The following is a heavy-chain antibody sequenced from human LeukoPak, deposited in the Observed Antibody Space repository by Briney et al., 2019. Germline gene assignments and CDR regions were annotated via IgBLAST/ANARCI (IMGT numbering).Heavy chain of an antibody. V-gene: IGHV4-61*01. D-gene: IGHD3-22*01. CDR3: ARVRIVVDNNRRSVVAFDI. CDR2: IYYSGST. J-gene: IGHJ3*02. CDR1: GGSISSGSYY. Sequence: SQTLSLTCTVSGGSISSGSYYWSWIRQPPGKGLEWIGYIYYSGSTNYNPSLKSRVTISVDTSKNQFSLKLSSVTAADTAVYYCARVRIVVDNNRRSVVAFDIWGQGTMVTVSS.